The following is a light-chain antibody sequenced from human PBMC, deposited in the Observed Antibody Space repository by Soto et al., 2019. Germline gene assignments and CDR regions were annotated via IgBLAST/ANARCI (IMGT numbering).Light chain of an antibody. V-gene: IGKV3-15*01. CDR2: GAS. J-gene: IGKJ1*01. CDR1: QSVSSN. Sequence: EIVMTQSPATLSVSPGARATLSCRASQSVSSNLAWYQQKPGQAPRLLIYGASTRATGIPARFSGSGSGTEFTLTISSLQSEDFAVYYCQQYNNWRPQTFGQGTKVEIK. CDR3: QQYNNWRPQT.